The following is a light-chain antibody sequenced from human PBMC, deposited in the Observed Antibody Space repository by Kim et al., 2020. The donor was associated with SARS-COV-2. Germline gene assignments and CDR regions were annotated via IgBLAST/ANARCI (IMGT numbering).Light chain of an antibody. CDR3: AAWDDSLNGVV. Sequence: LMVTIPSSGNHPTSARNPSNGYRHLQGTAPKLLIYVTTNRPSGVPDRFSGSKSGTSASLAISGLQSEDEADYHCAAWDDSLNGVVFGGGTQLTVL. CDR2: VTT. J-gene: IGLJ2*01. V-gene: IGLV1-44*01. CDR1: HPTSARNP.